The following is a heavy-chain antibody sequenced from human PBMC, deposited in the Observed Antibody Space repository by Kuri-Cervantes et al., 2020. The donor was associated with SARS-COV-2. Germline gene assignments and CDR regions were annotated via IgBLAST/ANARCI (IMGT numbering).Heavy chain of an antibody. Sequence: ESLKISCTVSGGSIGSYYWSWIRQPPGKGLEWIGYIYYIGSTNYNPSLKSRVTISVATSKNQFSLKLSSATAADTAVYYCARVSDSGSPRHPYFQHWGQGTLVTVSS. CDR3: ARVSDSGSPRHPYFQH. CDR2: IYYIGST. D-gene: IGHD1-26*01. V-gene: IGHV4-59*01. J-gene: IGHJ1*01. CDR1: GGSIGSYY.